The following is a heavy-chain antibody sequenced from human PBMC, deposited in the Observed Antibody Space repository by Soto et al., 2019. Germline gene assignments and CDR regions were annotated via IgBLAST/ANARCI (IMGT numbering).Heavy chain of an antibody. D-gene: IGHD6-13*01. CDR2: IIPIFGTA. CDR3: ARDYSVSSSLPGY. CDR1: GGTFSSYA. J-gene: IGHJ4*02. V-gene: IGHV1-69*13. Sequence: SVKVSCKASGGTFSSYAISWVRQAPGQGLEWMGGIIPIFGTANYAQKFQGRVTITADESTSTAYMELSSLRSGDTAVYYCARDYSVSSSLPGYWGQGTLVTVSS.